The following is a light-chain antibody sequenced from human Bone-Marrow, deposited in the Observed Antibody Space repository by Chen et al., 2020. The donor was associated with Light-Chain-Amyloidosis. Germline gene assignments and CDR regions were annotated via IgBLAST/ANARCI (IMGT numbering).Light chain of an antibody. J-gene: IGLJ3*02. V-gene: IGLV4-69*01. Sequence: QLVLTKSPSASAPLGASVKFTFTLSSGHNSYAIAWHQQQPEQGPRYLMKLNSDGSHTKGDGLPDRFSGYSSGAHRYITIAGLQSEDEADYYCQTCGTGFWVFGGGAKLTVL. CDR3: QTCGTGFWV. CDR1: SGHNSYA. CDR2: LNSDGSH.